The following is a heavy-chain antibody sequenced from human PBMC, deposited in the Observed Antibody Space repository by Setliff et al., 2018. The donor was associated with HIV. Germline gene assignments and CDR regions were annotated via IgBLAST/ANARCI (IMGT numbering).Heavy chain of an antibody. CDR3: AKGVKWLGP. V-gene: IGHV3-53*01. D-gene: IGHD3-16*01. J-gene: IGHJ5*02. CDR2: IYSDGRT. Sequence: PGGSLRLSCAASGFPVSDNYMTWVRQAPGKGLEWVSVIYSDGRTFYADSVKGRFIISRDDSKNTVNLQMLSLRVDDTATYYCAKGVKWLGPWGQGVLVTVSS. CDR1: GFPVSDNY.